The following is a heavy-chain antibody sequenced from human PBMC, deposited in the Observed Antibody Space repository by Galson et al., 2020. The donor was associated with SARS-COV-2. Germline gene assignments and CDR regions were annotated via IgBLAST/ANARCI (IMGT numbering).Heavy chain of an antibody. CDR2: INHSWST. CDR3: ARSYGDPLMVDY. Sequence: SETLSLPCAVYGGYFSGYYWSWIRQPPGKGLEWIGEINHSWSTNYNPSLKSRVTISVDTSKNQFSLKLSSVTAADTAVYYCARSYGDPLMVDYWGQGSLVTVSS. CDR1: GGYFSGYY. J-gene: IGHJ4*02. D-gene: IGHD4-17*01. V-gene: IGHV4-34*01.